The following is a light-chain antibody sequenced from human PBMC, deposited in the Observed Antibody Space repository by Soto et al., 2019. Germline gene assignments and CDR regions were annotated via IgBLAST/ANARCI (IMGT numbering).Light chain of an antibody. Sequence: QSALTQPRSVSGSPRQSVTISCSGTSSHVGGNNYVSWYQQHPGKAPKLIIYDVSKRPSGVPDRFSGAKSGDTASLTISGLQAEDEGDYYCCSYAGSYTWVFGGGTKLTVL. J-gene: IGLJ3*02. CDR3: CSYAGSYTWV. V-gene: IGLV2-11*01. CDR2: DVS. CDR1: SSHVGGNNY.